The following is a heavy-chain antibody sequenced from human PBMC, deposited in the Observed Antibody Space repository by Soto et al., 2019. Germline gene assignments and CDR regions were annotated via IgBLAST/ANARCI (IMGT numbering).Heavy chain of an antibody. CDR2: ISADNGDT. V-gene: IGHV1-18*01. Sequence: QVQVVQSGAEVKKPGASVKVACKASGYTFTTFGMSWVRQAPGQGLEWMGWISADNGDTNSAQKFQDRVTMTTDTSTNTAYMELRSLTSDDTAVYYCTRCYCSAGSCFTCWHFDLWGRGTLVTVS. J-gene: IGHJ2*01. CDR3: TRCYCSAGSCFTCWHFDL. CDR1: GYTFTTFG. D-gene: IGHD2-15*01.